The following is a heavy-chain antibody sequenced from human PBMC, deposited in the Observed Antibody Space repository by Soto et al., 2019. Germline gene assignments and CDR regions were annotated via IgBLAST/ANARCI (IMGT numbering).Heavy chain of an antibody. J-gene: IGHJ6*02. CDR1: GGSISSGGYY. D-gene: IGHD3-22*01. CDR3: ARAGVYYYDSSGYYMGGGYYYYGMDV. CDR2: IYYSGST. V-gene: IGHV4-31*03. Sequence: PSETLSLTCTVSGGSISSGGYYWSWIRQHPGKGLEWIGYIYYSGSTYYNPSLKSRVTISVDTSKNQFSLKLSSVTAADTAVYYCARAGVYYYDSSGYYMGGGYYYYGMDVWGQGTTVTVSS.